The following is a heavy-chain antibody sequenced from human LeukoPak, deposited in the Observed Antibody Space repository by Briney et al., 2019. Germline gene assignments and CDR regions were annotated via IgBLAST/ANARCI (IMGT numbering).Heavy chain of an antibody. CDR1: GFTFRSYS. Sequence: PGGSLRLSCAASGFTFRSYSMTWVRQAPGKGLEWVSSISSSSSYIYYADSVKGRFTISRDNAKNSLYLQMNSLRAEDTAVYYCASTNSSSWPTNNHFDYWGQGTLVTVSS. V-gene: IGHV3-21*01. J-gene: IGHJ4*02. D-gene: IGHD6-13*01. CDR3: ASTNSSSWPTNNHFDY. CDR2: ISSSSSYI.